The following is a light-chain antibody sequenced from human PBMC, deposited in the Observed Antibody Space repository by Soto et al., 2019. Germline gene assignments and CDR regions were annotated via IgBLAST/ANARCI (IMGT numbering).Light chain of an antibody. V-gene: IGLV2-14*01. CDR1: SSDIGGYNY. J-gene: IGLJ2*01. CDR3: TSYTSSSNFVV. Sequence: QSVLTQPASVSGSPGQSITISCTGTSSDIGGYNYVSWYQHLPGKAPKLIIYEVTNRPSGVSNRFSGSKSGNTASLTISGLQAEDEADYFCTSYTSSSNFVVFGGRTKLTV. CDR2: EVT.